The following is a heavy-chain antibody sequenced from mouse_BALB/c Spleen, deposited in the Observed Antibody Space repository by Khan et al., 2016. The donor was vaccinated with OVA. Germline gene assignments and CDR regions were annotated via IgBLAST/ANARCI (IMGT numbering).Heavy chain of an antibody. D-gene: IGHD2-3*01. J-gene: IGHJ2*01. CDR1: GYTFTDYA. V-gene: IGHV1S137*01. CDR2: ISTYSGNT. CDR3: TRPAYDGCYDY. Sequence: QVQLQQSGPELVRPGVSVKISCKGSGYTFTDYAMHWVKQSHAKSLEWIGLISTYSGNTNYKQKFKGKATMTVDKSSSTAYMELARLTSEDSAIYYCTRPAYDGCYDYWGQGTTLTVSS.